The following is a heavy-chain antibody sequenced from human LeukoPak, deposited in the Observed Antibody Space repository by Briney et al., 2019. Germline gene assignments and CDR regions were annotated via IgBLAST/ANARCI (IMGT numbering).Heavy chain of an antibody. CDR3: STAGTWDSSGYYYDY. CDR1: GFSFTNAW. J-gene: IGHJ4*02. V-gene: IGHV3-15*01. Sequence: PGGSLRLSCAVSGFSFTNAWMNWVRQAPGKGLEWIGRIKSKTSGGTTDYAAPVKGRFTISRDDSKNTLYLQMNSLKTEDTAAYYCSTAGTWDSSGYYYDYWGQGTLVTVSS. D-gene: IGHD3-22*01. CDR2: IKSKTSGGTT.